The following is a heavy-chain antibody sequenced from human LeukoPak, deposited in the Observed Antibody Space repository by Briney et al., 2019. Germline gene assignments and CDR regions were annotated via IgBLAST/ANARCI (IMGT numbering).Heavy chain of an antibody. D-gene: IGHD5-12*01. CDR3: VRGWIYSGYDYVPYGY. V-gene: IGHV3-7*03. J-gene: IGHJ4*02. CDR1: GFTFSNYW. Sequence: GGPLSPSCAAPGFTFSNYWIGWVRQAQGRGLEWVANIKYDGSEKYYVDSVKGRFTISRDNAKNSLYLQMNSLRAEDTAVYYCVRGWIYSGYDYVPYGYWGQGTLVTVSS. CDR2: IKYDGSEK.